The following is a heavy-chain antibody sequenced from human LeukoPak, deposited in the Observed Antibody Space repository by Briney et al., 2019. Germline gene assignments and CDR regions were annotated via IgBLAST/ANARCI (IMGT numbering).Heavy chain of an antibody. V-gene: IGHV4-39*01. D-gene: IGHD5-18*01. CDR1: GGSISSSSYY. CDR2: IYYSGST. Sequence: SETLSLTCTVSGGSISSSSYYWGWIRQPPGKGLEWIGSIYYSGSTYYNPSLKSRVTISVDTSKNQFSLKLSSVTAADTAVYYCARVTLSWIQLWYGMDVWGQGTTVTVSS. CDR3: ARVTLSWIQLWYGMDV. J-gene: IGHJ6*02.